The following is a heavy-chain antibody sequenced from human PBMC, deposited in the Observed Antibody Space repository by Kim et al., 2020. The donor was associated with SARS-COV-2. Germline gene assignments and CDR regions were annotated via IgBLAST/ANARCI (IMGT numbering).Heavy chain of an antibody. CDR1: GGSLSRRPYY. CDR3: ARQGYDVLSGYFERDF. V-gene: IGHV4-39*01. D-gene: IGHD3-9*01. J-gene: IGHJ4*02. Sequence: SETLSLTCTVSGGSLSRRPYYWGWIRQPPGKGLEWLGSVSHSGTTFSNPSLKSRVTISVDTSKNNFSLNLSSVTAADTAVYYCARQGYDVLSGYFERDFWGQGTLVTVSA. CDR2: VSHSGTT.